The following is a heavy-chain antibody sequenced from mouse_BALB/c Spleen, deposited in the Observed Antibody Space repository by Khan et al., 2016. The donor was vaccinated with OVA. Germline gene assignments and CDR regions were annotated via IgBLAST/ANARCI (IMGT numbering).Heavy chain of an antibody. CDR2: INPSTGYT. CDR1: GYTFTSYT. D-gene: IGHD2-14*01. CDR3: VSDRAYYRNDGWFAY. Sequence: QVQLQQSGAELARPGASVKMSCKASGYTFTSYTIHWIKLRPGQGLEWIGYINPSTGYTNYNQKFKDKATLTLDKSSTTAYMQLSSLTSDDTAVYNCVSDRAYYRNDGWFAYWGQGTLVTVSA. J-gene: IGHJ3*01. V-gene: IGHV1-4*01.